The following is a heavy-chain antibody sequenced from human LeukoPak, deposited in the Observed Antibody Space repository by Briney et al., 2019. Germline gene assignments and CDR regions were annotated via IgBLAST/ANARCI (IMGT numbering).Heavy chain of an antibody. Sequence: GGSLRLSCAASGFTFSSYAMHWVRQASGKGLEWVAVISYDGSNKYYADSVKGRFTISRDNSKNTLYLQMNSLRAEDTAVYYCARDSDDPPFDYWGQGTLVTVSS. CDR1: GFTFSSYA. V-gene: IGHV3-30-3*01. J-gene: IGHJ4*02. CDR2: ISYDGSNK. D-gene: IGHD1-1*01. CDR3: ARDSDDPPFDY.